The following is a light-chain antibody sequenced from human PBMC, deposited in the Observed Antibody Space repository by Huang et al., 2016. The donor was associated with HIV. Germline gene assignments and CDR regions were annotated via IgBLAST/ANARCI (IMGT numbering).Light chain of an antibody. J-gene: IGKJ2*01. CDR3: QQYNNWPPYT. V-gene: IGKV3-15*01. Sequence: EIVMTQSPATLSVSPGERVTLSCRASQSVSSNLAWYQQKPGQAPRLLIYGASTRATGIPARFSGSGSGTEFTLTISSLQSEDCAVYYCQQYNNWPPYTFGQGTKLEIK. CDR2: GAS. CDR1: QSVSSN.